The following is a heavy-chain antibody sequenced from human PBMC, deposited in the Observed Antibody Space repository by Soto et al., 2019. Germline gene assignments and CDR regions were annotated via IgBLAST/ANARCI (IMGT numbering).Heavy chain of an antibody. Sequence: PGGSLRLSCAASGFTFSSYGMHWVRQAPGKGLEWVAVISYDGSNKYYADSVKGRFTISRDNSKNTLYLQMNSLRAEDTAAYYCARANGYSSGWPYYYYYGMDVWGQGTTVTVSS. CDR2: ISYDGSNK. CDR1: GFTFSSYG. J-gene: IGHJ6*02. D-gene: IGHD6-19*01. CDR3: ARANGYSSGWPYYYYYGMDV. V-gene: IGHV3-30*03.